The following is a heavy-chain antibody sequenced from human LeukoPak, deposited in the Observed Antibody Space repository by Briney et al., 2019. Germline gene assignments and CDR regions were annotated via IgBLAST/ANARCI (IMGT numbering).Heavy chain of an antibody. CDR1: GFTFSSYA. CDR3: AKTEQWLDDAFDI. J-gene: IGHJ3*02. CDR2: ISGSGGST. V-gene: IGHV3-23*01. D-gene: IGHD6-19*01. Sequence: QTGGSLRLSCAASGFTFSSYAMSWVRQAPGKGLEWVSAISGSGGSTYYADSVKGRFTISRDNSKNTLYLQMNSLRAEDTAVYYCAKTEQWLDDAFDIWGQGTMVTVSS.